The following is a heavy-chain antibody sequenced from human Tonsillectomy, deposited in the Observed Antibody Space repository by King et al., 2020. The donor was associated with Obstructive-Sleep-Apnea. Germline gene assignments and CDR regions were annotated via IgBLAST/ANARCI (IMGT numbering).Heavy chain of an antibody. CDR2: FDPEDGET. CDR1: GYTLSELS. J-gene: IGHJ4*02. CDR3: ATRPLATNYSDSSDYYAVIDY. Sequence: GQLVQSGAEVKKPGASVKVSCKVSGYTLSELSTYWVRQAPGKGLEWMGGFDPEDGETIYAQRFQGRVTLTEDTSTDTAYMELSSLRSEDTAVYYCATRPLATNYSDSSDYYAVIDYWGPGTLVTVSS. V-gene: IGHV1-24*01. D-gene: IGHD3-22*01.